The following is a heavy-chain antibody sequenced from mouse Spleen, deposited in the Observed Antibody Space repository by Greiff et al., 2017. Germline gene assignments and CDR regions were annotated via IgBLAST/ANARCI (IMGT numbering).Heavy chain of an antibody. Sequence: QVQLQQSGPELVKPGASVKISCKASGYAFSSSWMNWVKQRPGKGLEWIGRIYPGDGDTNYNGKFKGKATLTADKPSSTAYMQLSSLTSEDSAVYFCARPYGSSYGYFDYWGQGTTLTVSS. CDR2: IYPGDGDT. J-gene: IGHJ2*01. D-gene: IGHD1-1*01. CDR3: ARPYGSSYGYFDY. V-gene: IGHV1-82*01. CDR1: GYAFSSSW.